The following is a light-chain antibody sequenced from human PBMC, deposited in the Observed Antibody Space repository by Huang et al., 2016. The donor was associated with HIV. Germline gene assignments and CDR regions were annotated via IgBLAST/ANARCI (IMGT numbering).Light chain of an antibody. CDR2: GAS. J-gene: IGKJ2*01. CDR3: QQYNNWPYT. CDR1: QSVGSK. V-gene: IGKV3-15*01. Sequence: DTVMTQTPATLSVSPGARATLSCRASQSVGSKLAWFQQTPGQAPRLLIHGASTRATGIPARCSGSGSGTEFTLTISSLQSEDFAVYYCQQYNNWPYTFGQGTKLEIK.